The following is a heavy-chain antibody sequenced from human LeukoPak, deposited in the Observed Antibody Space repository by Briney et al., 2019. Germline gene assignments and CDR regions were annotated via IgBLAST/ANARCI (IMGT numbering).Heavy chain of an antibody. CDR3: ARDSGSGWYIFDY. V-gene: IGHV3-13*01. J-gene: IGHJ4*02. CDR2: IGTAGDT. Sequence: PGGSLRLSCAASGFTFSSYDMHWVRQATGKGLEWVSAIGTAGDTYYPGSVKGRFTISRENAKNSLYLQMNSLRAGDTAVYYCARDSGSGWYIFDYWAREPWSPSPQ. D-gene: IGHD6-19*01. CDR1: GFTFSSYD.